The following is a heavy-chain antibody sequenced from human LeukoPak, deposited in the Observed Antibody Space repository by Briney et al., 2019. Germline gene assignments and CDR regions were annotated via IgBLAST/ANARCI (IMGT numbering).Heavy chain of an antibody. CDR3: ARDKVVGATHFDY. CDR2: IRQDGGAK. Sequence: PGGSLRLSCAASGFTFSNYWMSWVRQAPGKGLEWVANIRQDGGAKYYVNSVEGRFTISRDNAKNPLYLQMNSLRAEDTAVYYCARDKVVGATHFDYWGQGTLVTVSS. J-gene: IGHJ4*02. V-gene: IGHV3-7*03. CDR1: GFTFSNYW. D-gene: IGHD1-26*01.